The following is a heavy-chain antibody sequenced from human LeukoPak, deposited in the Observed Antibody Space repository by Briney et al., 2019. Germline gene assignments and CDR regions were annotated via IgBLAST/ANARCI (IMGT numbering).Heavy chain of an antibody. CDR1: GFTFSSYS. V-gene: IGHV3-21*01. Sequence: RGSLRLSCAASGFTFSSYSMNWVRQAPGKGLEWGSSISSSSSYIYYADSVKGRFTISRDNAKNSLYLQMNSLRAEDTAVYYCAREGGYCSSTSCLDLFDYWGQGTLVTVSS. CDR3: AREGGYCSSTSCLDLFDY. CDR2: ISSSSSYI. D-gene: IGHD2-2*01. J-gene: IGHJ4*02.